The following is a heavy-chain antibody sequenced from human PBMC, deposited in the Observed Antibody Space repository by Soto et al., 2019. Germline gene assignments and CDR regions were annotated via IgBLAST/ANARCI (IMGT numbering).Heavy chain of an antibody. Sequence: PGGSLRLSCEVSGFTFSSYAMHWVRQAPGKGLEWVAIISHDGSEQYYADSVKGRFTISRDNSKNTLYLQMNSLRAEDTAVFYCARVRHSDSSGHYCLDYWGQGTLVTVSS. V-gene: IGHV3-30*03. CDR3: ARVRHSDSSGHYCLDY. J-gene: IGHJ4*02. D-gene: IGHD3-22*01. CDR2: ISHDGSEQ. CDR1: GFTFSSYA.